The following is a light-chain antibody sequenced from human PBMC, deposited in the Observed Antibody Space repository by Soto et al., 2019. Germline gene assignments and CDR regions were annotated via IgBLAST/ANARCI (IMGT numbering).Light chain of an antibody. Sequence: DLQMTQSPSTLPASVGDRVTITCRASQSISNWLAWYQQRPGQAPKLLIYDASTVQSGVPSRFSGSGSGTEFTLTISSLQPDDSATYYCQHYSLYSPWTFGQGTKVDI. CDR2: DAS. J-gene: IGKJ1*01. CDR1: QSISNW. V-gene: IGKV1-5*01. CDR3: QHYSLYSPWT.